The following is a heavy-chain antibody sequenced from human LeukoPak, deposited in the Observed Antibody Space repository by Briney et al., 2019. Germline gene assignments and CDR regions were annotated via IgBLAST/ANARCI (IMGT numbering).Heavy chain of an antibody. V-gene: IGHV4-59*01. Sequence: SETLSLTCTVSGGSISSNHWSWIRQPPGKGLEWIGYIYYSGSTNYNPSLKSRVTISVDTSKNQFSLKLSSVTAADTAVYYCARGEDGYNPFNYWGQGTLVTVSS. CDR1: GGSISSNH. D-gene: IGHD5-24*01. CDR2: IYYSGST. J-gene: IGHJ4*02. CDR3: ARGEDGYNPFNY.